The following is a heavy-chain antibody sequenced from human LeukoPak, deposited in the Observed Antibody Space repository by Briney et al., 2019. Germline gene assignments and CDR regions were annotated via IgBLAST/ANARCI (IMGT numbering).Heavy chain of an antibody. D-gene: IGHD6-13*01. Sequence: GGSLRLSCAASGFTVSSNYMSWVRQAPGKGLEWVSVIYSGGSTYCADSVKGRFTISRDNSKNTLYLQMNSLRAEDTAVYYCARVGHSSSWHYYYYYYMDVWGKGTTVTVSS. CDR2: IYSGGST. CDR3: ARVGHSSSWHYYYYYYMDV. J-gene: IGHJ6*03. CDR1: GFTVSSNY. V-gene: IGHV3-53*01.